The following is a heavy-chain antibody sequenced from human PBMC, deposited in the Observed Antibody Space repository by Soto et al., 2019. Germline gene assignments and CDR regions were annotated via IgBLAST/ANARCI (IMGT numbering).Heavy chain of an antibody. D-gene: IGHD6-19*01. CDR1: GYTFTTYY. CDR2: INPSGGST. V-gene: IGHV1-46*01. J-gene: IGHJ4*02. Sequence: QVQLVESGAEVREPGASVKVSCRASGYTFTTYYIHWVRQAPGQGLEWVGIINPSGGSTSYAQRFQGRVTMTRDTSTSTLYMELSSLTSEDTAVYYCARDRGIAVAAGAIDYWGQGTLVTVSS. CDR3: ARDRGIAVAAGAIDY.